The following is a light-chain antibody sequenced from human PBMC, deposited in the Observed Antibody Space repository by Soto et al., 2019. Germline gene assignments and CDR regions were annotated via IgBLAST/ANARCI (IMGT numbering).Light chain of an antibody. J-gene: IGLJ1*01. CDR1: SSNIGTFY. CDR2: LDT. Sequence: QPVLTQPPSAASTPGQRVTLSGSGSSSNIGTFYVYWYQHLPGTAPRLLIYLDTQRPSGVPDRFSGSKSGTSASLDISGLRSEDEGYYYCAAWDDGLNAYVFGTGTKVTVL. V-gene: IGLV1-47*02. CDR3: AAWDDGLNAYV.